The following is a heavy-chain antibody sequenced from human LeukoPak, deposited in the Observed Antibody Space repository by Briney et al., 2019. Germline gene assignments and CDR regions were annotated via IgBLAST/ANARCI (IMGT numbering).Heavy chain of an antibody. CDR2: ISGSGGST. CDR1: GFTFSSYA. Sequence: GGSLRLSCAASGFTFSSYAMSWVRQAPGKGLEWVSAISGSGGSTYYADSVKGRFTISRDNSKNTLYLQVNSLRAEDTAVYYCAKVSGSSWYMCDYWGQGTLVTVSS. CDR3: AKVSGSSWYMCDY. D-gene: IGHD6-13*01. J-gene: IGHJ4*02. V-gene: IGHV3-23*01.